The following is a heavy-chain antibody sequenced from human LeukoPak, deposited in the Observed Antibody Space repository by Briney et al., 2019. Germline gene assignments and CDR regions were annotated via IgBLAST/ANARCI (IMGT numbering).Heavy chain of an antibody. CDR3: AKDINLRYFDWLEGGDAFDI. J-gene: IGHJ3*02. CDR2: ISGSGGST. Sequence: PGGSLRLSCAASGFTFSSYAMNWVRQAPGKGLEWVSAISGSGGSTYYADSVKGRFTISRDNSKNTLYLQMNSLRAEDTAVYYCAKDINLRYFDWLEGGDAFDIWGQGTMVTVSS. D-gene: IGHD3-9*01. V-gene: IGHV3-23*01. CDR1: GFTFSSYA.